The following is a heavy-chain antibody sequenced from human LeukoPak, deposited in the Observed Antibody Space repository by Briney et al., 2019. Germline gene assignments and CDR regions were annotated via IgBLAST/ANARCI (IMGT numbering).Heavy chain of an antibody. CDR1: GFTFSSYG. D-gene: IGHD3-22*01. V-gene: IGHV3-30*03. Sequence: GGSLRLSCAASGFTFSSYGMHWVRQAPGKGLEWVAVIPNDRRNNYYGDSVKGRFTISRDNSKNTLYLQMNSLRAEDTAVYYCATSRDFYDTSGYYPYYFDCWGQGTLVTASS. CDR2: IPNDRRNN. J-gene: IGHJ4*02. CDR3: ATSRDFYDTSGYYPYYFDC.